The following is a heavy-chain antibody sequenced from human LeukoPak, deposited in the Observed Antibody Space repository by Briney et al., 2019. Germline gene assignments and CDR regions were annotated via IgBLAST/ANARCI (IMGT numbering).Heavy chain of an antibody. CDR1: GFTFSSYS. CDR2: ISSSSSTI. CDR3: AKAVWFGEFDYYFFGLDV. Sequence: PGGPLRLSCAASGFTFSSYSMNWVRQAPGKGLEWVSYISSSSSTIYYADSVKGRFTISRDNSKNTLYLQMNSLRPEDTALYYCAKAVWFGEFDYYFFGLDVWGQGTTVTVSS. V-gene: IGHV3-48*01. D-gene: IGHD3-10*01. J-gene: IGHJ6*02.